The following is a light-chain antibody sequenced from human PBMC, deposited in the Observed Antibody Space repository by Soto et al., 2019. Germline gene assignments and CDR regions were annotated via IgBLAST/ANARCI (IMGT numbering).Light chain of an antibody. Sequence: EIVLTQSPGTLSLSPGEGATLSCRASQSVNNNYLAWYQQRPGQAPRLLIYGASSRPNGVPDRFFGSGSGTDFTLTISRLEPEAFAVFFCHQYGTSPLTFGPGTTVDI. CDR2: GAS. V-gene: IGKV3-20*01. J-gene: IGKJ3*01. CDR3: HQYGTSPLT. CDR1: QSVNNNY.